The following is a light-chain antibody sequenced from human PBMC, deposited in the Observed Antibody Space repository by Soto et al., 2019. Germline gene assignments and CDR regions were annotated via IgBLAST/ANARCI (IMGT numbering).Light chain of an antibody. CDR1: SGHTTYA. J-gene: IGLJ2*01. CDR2: VNSDGSH. CDR3: QTWGTGIVV. V-gene: IGLV4-69*01. Sequence: QSVLTQSPSASASLGASVKLTCTLSSGHTTYAIAWHQQQPEKGPRYLMKVNSDGSHSKGDGIPDRFSGSRSGAERYLTISSLRSEDEADYYCQTWGTGIVVFGGGTKLTVL.